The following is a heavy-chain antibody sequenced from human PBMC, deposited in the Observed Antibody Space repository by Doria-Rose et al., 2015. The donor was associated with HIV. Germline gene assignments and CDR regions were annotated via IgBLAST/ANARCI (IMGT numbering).Heavy chain of an antibody. D-gene: IGHD6-13*01. J-gene: IGHJ4*02. V-gene: IGHV2-26*01. CDR1: GVSLSSPGMG. CDR3: ARIKSSRWYHKYYFDF. Sequence: QVTLKESGPVLVKPTETLTLTCTVSGVSLSSPGMGVGWIRQPPGKALEWPANIFSDDERSYKPSLKSRLTISRGTSKSQVVLTMTDMDPVDAATYYCARIKSSRWYHKYYFDFWGQGTLVIASA. CDR2: IFSDDER.